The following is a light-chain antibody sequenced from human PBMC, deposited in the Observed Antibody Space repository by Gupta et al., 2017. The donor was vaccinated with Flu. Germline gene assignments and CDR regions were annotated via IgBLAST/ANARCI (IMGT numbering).Light chain of an antibody. V-gene: IGKV1-39*01. CDR3: QQNYSTPPFT. J-gene: IGKJ3*01. CDR1: QSISNY. Sequence: SSLSTSFGDSDTITCRATQSISNYLYWYQQQPRKDPTLLLYASSSSQSGVAPDLSGSSSGTDYSLLISSRQQEDFAAYYCQQNYSTPPFTFGRGTKVDIK. CDR2: ASS.